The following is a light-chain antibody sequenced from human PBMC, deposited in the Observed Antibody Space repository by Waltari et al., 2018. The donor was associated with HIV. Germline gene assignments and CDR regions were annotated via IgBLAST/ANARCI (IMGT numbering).Light chain of an antibody. CDR2: RNN. J-gene: IGLJ3*02. V-gene: IGLV1-44*01. CDR1: SSNIGSDT. Sequence: SVLTQPPSASGTPGQSVTISCSGSSSNIGSDTVNWYQHLPGTAPKLLIYRNNELPSGVPDRFSGSKSGTSASLSISGLQSEDEADYYCAAWNDTLNGPVFGGGTKLTVL. CDR3: AAWNDTLNGPV.